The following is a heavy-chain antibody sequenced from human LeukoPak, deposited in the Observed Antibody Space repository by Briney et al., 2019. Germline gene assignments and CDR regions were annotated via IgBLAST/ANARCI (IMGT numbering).Heavy chain of an antibody. D-gene: IGHD2/OR15-2a*01. CDR1: GFTFSSYW. J-gene: IGHJ4*02. V-gene: IGHV3-7*01. CDR2: IKVDGSEK. CDR3: ARDNSLEFDY. Sequence: GGSLRLSCAASGFTFSSYWMSWVRQAPGKGLEWVANIKVDGSEKYYVDSVKGRFTISRDNAKNSLYLQMNSPRADDTAVYYCARDNSLEFDYWGQGTLVTVSS.